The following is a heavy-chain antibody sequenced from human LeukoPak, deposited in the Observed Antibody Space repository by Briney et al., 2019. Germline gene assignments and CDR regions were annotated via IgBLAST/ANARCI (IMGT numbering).Heavy chain of an antibody. V-gene: IGHV4-39*07. Sequence: PSETLSLTCTVSGGSISSSSYYWGWIRQPPGKGLEWIGSIYYSGSTYYNPSLKSRVTISVDTSKNQFSLKLSSVTAADTAVYYCARDRGSGWESYGAFDYWGQGTLVTVSS. D-gene: IGHD4/OR15-4a*01. CDR2: IYYSGST. CDR3: ARDRGSGWESYGAFDY. CDR1: GGSISSSSYY. J-gene: IGHJ4*02.